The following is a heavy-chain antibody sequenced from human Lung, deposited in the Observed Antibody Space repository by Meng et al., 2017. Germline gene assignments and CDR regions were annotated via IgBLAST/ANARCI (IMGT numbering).Heavy chain of an antibody. CDR3: ARDLAAVAGFDY. D-gene: IGHD6-19*01. V-gene: IGHV1-46*01. J-gene: IGHJ4*02. CDR1: GYTFTSYY. CDR2: INPSGGST. Sequence: GESLKISCKASGYTFTSYYMHWVRQAHGQGLEWKGIINPSGGSTSYAQKFQGRVTMTRDTSTRTVYMELSSLRSEDTAVYYCARDLAAVAGFDYWGQGTLVTVSS.